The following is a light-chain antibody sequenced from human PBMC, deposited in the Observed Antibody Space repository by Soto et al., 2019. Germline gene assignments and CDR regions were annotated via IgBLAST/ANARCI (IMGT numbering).Light chain of an antibody. Sequence: EIVLTQSPGTLSLSPGERATLSCRASQSVSSSSLAWYQHKPGQAPRLLIHGASTRATGIAARFSGSGSGTDFTLTISSLQPEDVATYYCQKYNSAPPGFTFGPGTKVDIK. CDR2: GAS. J-gene: IGKJ3*01. V-gene: IGKV3-20*01. CDR3: QKYNSAPPGFT. CDR1: QSVSSSS.